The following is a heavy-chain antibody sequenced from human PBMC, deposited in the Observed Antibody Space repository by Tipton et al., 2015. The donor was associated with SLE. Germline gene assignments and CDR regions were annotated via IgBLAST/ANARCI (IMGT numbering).Heavy chain of an antibody. CDR2: VYYSGST. CDR1: GGSISNYY. V-gene: IGHV4-59*12. J-gene: IGHJ4*02. Sequence: TLSLTCSVSGGSISNYYWSWIRQPPGKGLEWIGYVYYSGSTNYSPSLKSRVTISVDTPKNQLSLKLSSVTAADTAIYYCARGGFGGGQPFDSWGQGRLVTVSS. CDR3: ARGGFGGGQPFDS. D-gene: IGHD3-16*01.